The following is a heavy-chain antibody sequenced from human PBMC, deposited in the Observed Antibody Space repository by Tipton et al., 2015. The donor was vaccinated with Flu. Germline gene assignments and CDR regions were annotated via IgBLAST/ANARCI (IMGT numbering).Heavy chain of an antibody. V-gene: IGHV3-21*01. J-gene: IGHJ1*01. CDR3: ARRRDYYDSSGYYLTIGEYFQH. CDR1: GFTFSSYS. CDR2: ISSSSSYI. Sequence: SLRLSCAASGFTFSSYSMNWVRQAPGKGLEWVSSISSSSSYIYYADSVKGRFTISRDNAKNSLYLQMNSLRAEDTAVYYCARRRDYYDSSGYYLTIGEYFQHWGQGTLVTVSS. D-gene: IGHD3-22*01.